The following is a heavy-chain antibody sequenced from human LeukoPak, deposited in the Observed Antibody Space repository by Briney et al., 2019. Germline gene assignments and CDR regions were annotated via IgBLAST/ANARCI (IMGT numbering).Heavy chain of an antibody. CDR2: IIPIFGTA. Sequence: GASVKVSCKASGGTFSSYAISWVRQAPGQGLEWMGGIIPIFGTANYAQKFQGRVTITADESTSTAYMELSSLRSEDTAVYYCASQYWGSPPSNWFDPWGQGTLVTVSS. D-gene: IGHD7-27*01. V-gene: IGHV1-69*13. CDR1: GGTFSSYA. J-gene: IGHJ5*02. CDR3: ASQYWGSPPSNWFDP.